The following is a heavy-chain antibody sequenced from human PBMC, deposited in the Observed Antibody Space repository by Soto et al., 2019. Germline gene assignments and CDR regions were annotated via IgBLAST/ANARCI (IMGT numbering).Heavy chain of an antibody. Sequence: PSETLSLTCAVYGGSFSGYYWSWIRQPPGKGLEWIGEINHSGSTNYNPSLKSRVTMSVGTSKNQFSLKLSSVTAADTAVYYCARAGYCSGGSCYFFDIWGQGTMVTVSS. CDR2: INHSGST. CDR3: ARAGYCSGGSCYFFDI. V-gene: IGHV4-34*01. D-gene: IGHD2-15*01. CDR1: GGSFSGYY. J-gene: IGHJ3*02.